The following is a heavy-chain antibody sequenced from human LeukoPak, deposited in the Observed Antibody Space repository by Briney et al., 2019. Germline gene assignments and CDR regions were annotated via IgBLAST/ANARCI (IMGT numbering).Heavy chain of an antibody. CDR3: ARWRGLQSEFDC. CDR1: GFTFSSHS. V-gene: IGHV3-7*01. Sequence: GGSLRLSCAASGFTFSSHSMGWVRQAPGKGLECVATIGLDGAQKDFVDSVKGRFTLSRDSAKNSLFLEMNRLRVEDTAVYYCARWRGLQSEFDCWGQGTLVTVSS. CDR2: IGLDGAQK. D-gene: IGHD5-24*01. J-gene: IGHJ4*02.